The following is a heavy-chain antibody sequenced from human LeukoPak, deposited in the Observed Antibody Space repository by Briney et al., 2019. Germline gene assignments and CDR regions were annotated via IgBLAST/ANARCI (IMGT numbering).Heavy chain of an antibody. J-gene: IGHJ4*02. CDR1: GFTFSSYG. D-gene: IGHD5-12*01. CDR2: IWYDGSNK. CDR3: ARGGYSGYDYHDY. V-gene: IGHV3-33*01. Sequence: GGSLRLSCAASGFTFSSYGMHWVRQAPGKGLEWVAVIWYDGSNKYYADSVKGRFTISRENSKNTLYLQMNSLRAEDTAVYYCARGGYSGYDYHDYWGQGTLVTVSS.